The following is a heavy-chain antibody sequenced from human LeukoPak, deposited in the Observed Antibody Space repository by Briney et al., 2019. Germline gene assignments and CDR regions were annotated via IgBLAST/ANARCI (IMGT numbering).Heavy chain of an antibody. D-gene: IGHD3-22*01. CDR1: GHTFTSYA. CDR3: ARDSGDYYDSSGYYSTNWFDP. Sequence: GASVKDSCKASGHTFTSYAMNWVRQAPGQGLEWMGWINTNTGNPTYAQGFTGRFVFSLDTSVSTAYLQISSLKAEDTAVYYCARDSGDYYDSSGYYSTNWFDPWGQGTLVTVSS. J-gene: IGHJ5*02. V-gene: IGHV7-4-1*02. CDR2: INTNTGNP.